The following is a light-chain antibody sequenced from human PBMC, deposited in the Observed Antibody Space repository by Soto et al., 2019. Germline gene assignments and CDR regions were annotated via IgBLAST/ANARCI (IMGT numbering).Light chain of an antibody. CDR1: SSNIGAGYN. Sequence: QSVLTQPPSVSGAPGQRVTISCTGSSSNIGAGYNVHWYQQLPGTAPKLLIYGNSNRPSGVPDRFSGSKSGTSASLAITGLHAEVEADYYCQSYDSSLNGWVFGGGTNLTVL. CDR3: QSYDSSLNGWV. V-gene: IGLV1-40*01. CDR2: GNS. J-gene: IGLJ3*02.